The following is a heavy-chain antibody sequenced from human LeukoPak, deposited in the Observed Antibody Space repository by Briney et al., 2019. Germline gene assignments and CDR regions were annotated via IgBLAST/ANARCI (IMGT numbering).Heavy chain of an antibody. Sequence: GGSLRLSCAASGFTFSDYSMNWVRQAPGKGLEWVSYISSSGDNIHYADSVKGRFTISRDNAKNSLYLQMNSLRAEDTAVYYCARVFYEIYWGQGTLVTVSS. CDR2: ISSSGDNI. CDR3: ARVFYEIY. J-gene: IGHJ4*02. CDR1: GFTFSDYS. V-gene: IGHV3-48*04. D-gene: IGHD2/OR15-2a*01.